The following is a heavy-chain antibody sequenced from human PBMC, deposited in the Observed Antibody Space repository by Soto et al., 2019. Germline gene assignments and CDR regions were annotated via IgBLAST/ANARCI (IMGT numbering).Heavy chain of an antibody. CDR2: IYPGDSDT. D-gene: IGHD6-19*01. Sequence: LGESLKISCKGSGYSFTSYWIGWVRQMPGKGLEWMGIIYPGDSDTRYSPSFQGQVTISADKSISTAYLQWSSLKASDTAMYYCARQTEQWLVYYYYYGMDVWGQGTTVTVSS. CDR3: ARQTEQWLVYYYYYGMDV. CDR1: GYSFTSYW. J-gene: IGHJ6*02. V-gene: IGHV5-51*01.